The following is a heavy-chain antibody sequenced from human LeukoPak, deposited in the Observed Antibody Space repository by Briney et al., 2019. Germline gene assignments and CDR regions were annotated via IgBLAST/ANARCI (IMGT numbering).Heavy chain of an antibody. Sequence: GGSLRLSCAASGFTFSDYYMSWIRQAPGKGLEWVSYISSSGSTIYYADSVKGRFTISRDNAKNSLYLQMNSLRAEDTAVYYCAREFYYDSSGYYPYYYYGMDVWGQGTTVTVSS. CDR1: GFTFSDYY. CDR3: AREFYYDSSGYYPYYYYGMDV. D-gene: IGHD3-22*01. V-gene: IGHV3-11*01. CDR2: ISSSGSTI. J-gene: IGHJ6*02.